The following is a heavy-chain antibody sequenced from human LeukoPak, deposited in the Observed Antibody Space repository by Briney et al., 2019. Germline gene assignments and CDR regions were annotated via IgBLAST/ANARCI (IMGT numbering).Heavy chain of an antibody. Sequence: SETLSLTCAVYGGSFSGYYWSWIRQPPGKGLEWIGEINHSGSTNYNPSLKRRVTISVDTSKNQFSLKLSSVTAADTVVYYCARGSSGWYSKLDYWGQGTLVTVSS. V-gene: IGHV4-34*01. CDR3: ARGSSGWYSKLDY. J-gene: IGHJ4*02. CDR1: GGSFSGYY. D-gene: IGHD6-19*01. CDR2: INHSGST.